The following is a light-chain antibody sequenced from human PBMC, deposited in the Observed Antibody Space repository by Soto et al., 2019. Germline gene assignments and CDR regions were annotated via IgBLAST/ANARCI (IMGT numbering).Light chain of an antibody. J-gene: IGKJ2*01. CDR1: QNISRW. Sequence: DIQMTQSPATLSASLGDRATLTCRASQNISRWFAWYQLKPGTAAQLLIYDVSNLQSGVASRFSGSGSGTEFTLTIGSLQPDDFAIYYCQQYNTDSTFGQGTKLEIK. CDR2: DVS. V-gene: IGKV1-5*01. CDR3: QQYNTDST.